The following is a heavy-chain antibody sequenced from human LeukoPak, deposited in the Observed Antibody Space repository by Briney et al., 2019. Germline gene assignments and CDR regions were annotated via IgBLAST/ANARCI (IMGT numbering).Heavy chain of an antibody. Sequence: SETLSLTCTVSGGSISSGGYYWSWIRQPPGKGLEWIGYIYHSGSTYCNPSLKSRVTISVDRSKNQFSLKLSSVTAADTAVYYCARGGHNPFDYWGQGTLVTVSS. V-gene: IGHV4-30-2*01. J-gene: IGHJ4*02. CDR2: IYHSGST. D-gene: IGHD1-1*01. CDR3: ARGGHNPFDY. CDR1: GGSISSGGYY.